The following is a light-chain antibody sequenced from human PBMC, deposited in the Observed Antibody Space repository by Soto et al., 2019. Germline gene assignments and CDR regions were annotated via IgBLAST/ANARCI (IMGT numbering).Light chain of an antibody. J-gene: IGKJ1*01. CDR1: QRISSNY. V-gene: IGKV3-20*01. Sequence: EIVLTQSPGTLSLSPGERATLSCRATQRISSNYLAWYQQKGGQAPRLLIYGASTRATGIPDRFSGSGSGTDFTLTISRLEPEDCAVYFCHQYGSSHTFGQGAKVEIK. CDR2: GAS. CDR3: HQYGSSHT.